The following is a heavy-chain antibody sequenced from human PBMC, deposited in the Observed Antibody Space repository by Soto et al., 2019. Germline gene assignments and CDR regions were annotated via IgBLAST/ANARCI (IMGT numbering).Heavy chain of an antibody. J-gene: IGHJ6*02. V-gene: IGHV3-49*04. D-gene: IGHD6-6*01. Sequence: GGSLRLSCTASGLTFGDYAMSWVRQAPGKGLEWVGFIRSKADGGTTEYAASVKGRFTISRDGSKSIAYLQMNSLKTEDTAVYYCTRPRYSSSSGYYYYGMDVWGQGTTVTVSS. CDR2: IRSKADGGTT. CDR3: TRPRYSSSSGYYYYGMDV. CDR1: GLTFGDYA.